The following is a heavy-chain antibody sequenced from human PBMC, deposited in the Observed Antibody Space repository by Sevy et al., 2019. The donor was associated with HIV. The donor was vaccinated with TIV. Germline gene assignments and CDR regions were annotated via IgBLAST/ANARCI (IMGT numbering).Heavy chain of an antibody. CDR3: ARDRSHVLRYFDWLLDWFDP. V-gene: IGHV3-7*01. CDR1: GFTFSSYW. J-gene: IGHJ5*02. D-gene: IGHD3-9*01. CDR2: IKQDGSEK. Sequence: GGSLRLSCAASGFTFSSYWMSWVRQAPGKGLEWVANIKQDGSEKYYVDSVKGRFTISSDNAKNSLYLQMNSLRAEDTAVYYCARDRSHVLRYFDWLLDWFDPWGQGTLVTVSS.